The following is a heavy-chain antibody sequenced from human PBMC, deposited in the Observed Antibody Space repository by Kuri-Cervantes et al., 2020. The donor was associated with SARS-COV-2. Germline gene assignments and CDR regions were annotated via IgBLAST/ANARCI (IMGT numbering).Heavy chain of an antibody. D-gene: IGHD2/OR15-2a*01. CDR2: ISGSGDST. CDR3: TQVRHTTLVS. V-gene: IGHV3-23*01. Sequence: GGSLRLSCVASGFAFSGYAMSWVRQAPGKGLEWVPGISGSGDSTFYADSVKGHFTISRDNSENMLFLQMIGLRAEDTAVYYCTQVRHTTLVSWGQGTLVTVSS. J-gene: IGHJ5*02. CDR1: GFAFSGYA.